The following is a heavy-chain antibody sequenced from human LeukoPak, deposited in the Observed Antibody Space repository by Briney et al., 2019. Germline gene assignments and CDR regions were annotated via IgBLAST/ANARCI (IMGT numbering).Heavy chain of an antibody. CDR3: ARGGSSSSSWYGYYYGMDV. Sequence: GSSVQDSCKACGYTFTRYYMHWVRQAPGQGLDGMGIINPSGGSTSYAQKFQGRVTMTRDTSTSTVYMELSSLRAEDTAVYYCARGGSSSSSWYGYYYGMDVWGQGTTVTVSS. J-gene: IGHJ6*02. CDR1: GYTFTRYY. D-gene: IGHD6-13*01. V-gene: IGHV1-46*01. CDR2: INPSGGST.